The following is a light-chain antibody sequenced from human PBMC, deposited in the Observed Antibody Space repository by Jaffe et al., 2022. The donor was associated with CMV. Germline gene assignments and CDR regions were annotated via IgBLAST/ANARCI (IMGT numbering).Light chain of an antibody. J-gene: IGKJ1*01. CDR1: QSVSTSY. CDR2: GAS. V-gene: IGKV3-20*01. CDR3: QQYGASSWT. Sequence: ETVLTQSPGTLSLSPGERATLSCRASQSVSTSYLAWFQQKPGQPPRLLIYGASSRATGVPDRFSGSGSGTDFTLTINRLEPEDFAVYYCQQYGASSWTFGQGTKVEIK.